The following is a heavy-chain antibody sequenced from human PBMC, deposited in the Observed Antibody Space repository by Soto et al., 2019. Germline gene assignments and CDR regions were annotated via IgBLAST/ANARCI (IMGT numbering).Heavy chain of an antibody. D-gene: IGHD1-26*01. J-gene: IGHJ4*02. Sequence: QVQLVESGGGVVQPGRSSRLSCAASGFTFSSYGMHWVRQAPGKGLEWVAVISYDGSNKYYADSVKGRFIISRDNSKNTLYLQMNSLRAEDTAVYYCAKGWGATPDYWGQGTLVTVSS. CDR1: GFTFSSYG. CDR2: ISYDGSNK. V-gene: IGHV3-30*18. CDR3: AKGWGATPDY.